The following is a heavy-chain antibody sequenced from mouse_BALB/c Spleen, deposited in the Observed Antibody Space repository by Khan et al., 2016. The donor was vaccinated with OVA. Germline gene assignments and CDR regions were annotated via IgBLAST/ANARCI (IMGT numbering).Heavy chain of an antibody. V-gene: IGHV1S45*01. CDR3: AITTAFAY. CDR2: INPYNDYT. J-gene: IGHJ3*01. Sequence: VQLQQPGTELVRPGASVNISCKTCGYTFAIHHINWVKQKPGQGLDWIGYINPYNDYTTYNQRFKGKATLTVDKASSTAYMELSSLTSDDSAVYFCAITTAFAYWGQGTLVTVAA. CDR1: GYTFAIHH. D-gene: IGHD1-2*01.